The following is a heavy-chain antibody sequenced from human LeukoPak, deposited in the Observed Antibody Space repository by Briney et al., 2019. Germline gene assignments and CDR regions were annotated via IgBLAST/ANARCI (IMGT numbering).Heavy chain of an antibody. D-gene: IGHD2-2*01. CDR1: GGSISSYY. J-gene: IGHJ5*02. CDR2: IYHSGST. V-gene: IGHV4-59*12. Sequence: SETLSLTCTVSGGSISSYYWSWIRQPPGKGLEWIGYIYHSGSTNYNPSLKSRVTMSVDTSKNQFSLRLSSVTAADTAVYYCARWGTYASTSNWFDPWGQGTLVTVSS. CDR3: ARWGTYASTSNWFDP.